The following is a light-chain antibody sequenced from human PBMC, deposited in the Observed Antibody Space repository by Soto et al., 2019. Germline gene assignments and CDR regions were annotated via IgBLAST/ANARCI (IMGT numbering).Light chain of an antibody. CDR1: QSVSSY. Sequence: EIVLTQSPATLSLSPGARATLSCRASQSVSSYLAWYQQKPGQAPRLLIYDASSRATGIPDRFSGSGSGTDFTLTITRLEPEDSAVYFCQQDTGPPTTFGQGTRLEI. CDR3: QQDTGPPTT. J-gene: IGKJ5*01. CDR2: DAS. V-gene: IGKV3-11*01.